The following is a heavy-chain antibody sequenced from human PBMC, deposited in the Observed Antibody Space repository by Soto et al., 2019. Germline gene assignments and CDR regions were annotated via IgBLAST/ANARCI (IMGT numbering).Heavy chain of an antibody. V-gene: IGHV4-59*01. J-gene: IGHJ6*03. D-gene: IGHD2-2*01. Sequence: PSETLSLTCTVSGGSISSYYWSWIRQPPGKGLEWIGYIYYSGSTNYNPSLKSRVTISVDTSKNQFSLKLSSVTAADTAVYYCARGVARYCSSTSCYSYYYYYMDVWGKGTTATVSS. CDR1: GGSISSYY. CDR3: ARGVARYCSSTSCYSYYYYYMDV. CDR2: IYYSGST.